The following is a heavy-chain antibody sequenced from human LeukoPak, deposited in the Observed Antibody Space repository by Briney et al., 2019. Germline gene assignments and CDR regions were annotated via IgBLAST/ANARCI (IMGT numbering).Heavy chain of an antibody. V-gene: IGHV4-39*07. CDR2: INHSGST. CDR1: GGSIISNSYY. CDR3: ARGGYDYVWGSYRPPGVALDY. J-gene: IGHJ4*02. D-gene: IGHD3-16*02. Sequence: PSETLSLTCTVSGGSIISNSYYWGWIRQPPGKGLEWIGEINHSGSTNYNPSLKSRVTISVDTSKNQFSLKLSSVTAADTAVHYCARGGYDYVWGSYRPPGVALDYWGQGTLVTVSS.